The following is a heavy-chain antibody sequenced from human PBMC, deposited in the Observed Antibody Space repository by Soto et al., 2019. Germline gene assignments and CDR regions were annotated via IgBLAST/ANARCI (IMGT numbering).Heavy chain of an antibody. J-gene: IGHJ5*02. CDR3: ARAPFPAYSNSLGGS. D-gene: IGHD4-4*01. Sequence: GGSLRLSCAASGFTPSCYGMHWVRQAPGKGLEWVAFLWYDGSRTYYADSVKGRFTISRDDSNNTLYLQMFSLKAEDTALYYCARAPFPAYSNSLGGSWGQATRVTVSS. V-gene: IGHV3-33*01. CDR2: LWYDGSRT. CDR1: GFTPSCYG.